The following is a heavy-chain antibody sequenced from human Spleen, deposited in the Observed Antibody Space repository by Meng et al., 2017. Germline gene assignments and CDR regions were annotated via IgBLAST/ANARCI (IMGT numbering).Heavy chain of an antibody. CDR1: GNTFTAYY. CDR3: VATALWYFDY. CDR2: INPNSGGT. Sequence: ASVKVSCKASGNTFTAYYIHWLRQAPGQGLEWMGRINPNSGGTNYAQKFQGRVTMTRDMSISTANMELSSLRSDDTAMYYCVATALWYFDYWGQGTLVTVSS. D-gene: IGHD1-26*01. V-gene: IGHV1-2*06. J-gene: IGHJ4*02.